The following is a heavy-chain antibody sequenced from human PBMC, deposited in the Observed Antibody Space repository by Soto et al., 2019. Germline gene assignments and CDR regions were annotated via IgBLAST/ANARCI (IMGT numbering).Heavy chain of an antibody. V-gene: IGHV6-1*01. CDR1: GDNASSNTAA. J-gene: IGHJ4*02. CDR2: TYYRSNWRH. Sequence: PSQTLSLTCAISGDNASSNTAAWNWIRSSPSRGLEWLGRTYYRSNWRHDYAVSVKSRITVNPDTSKNHFSLQLNSVTPDDTAVYYCARGVAGSGFDLWGQGTLVTVSS. CDR3: ARGVAGSGFDL. D-gene: IGHD6-19*01.